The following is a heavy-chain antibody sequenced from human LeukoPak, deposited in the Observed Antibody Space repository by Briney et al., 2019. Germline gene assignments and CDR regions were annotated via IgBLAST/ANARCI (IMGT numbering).Heavy chain of an antibody. V-gene: IGHV3-23*01. CDR1: GVTFRIYA. D-gene: IGHD5-24*01. CDR2: ISGSGGST. CDR3: AKPPYGRDVYNYFDY. J-gene: IGHJ4*02. Sequence: GGSLRLSCAGSGVTFRIYAMSWVREAPGEGLGWVSAISGSGGSTYYADSVKGRFTISRDNSKNTLYLQMNSLRVEDTAVYYCAKPPYGRDVYNYFDYWGQGTPVTVSS.